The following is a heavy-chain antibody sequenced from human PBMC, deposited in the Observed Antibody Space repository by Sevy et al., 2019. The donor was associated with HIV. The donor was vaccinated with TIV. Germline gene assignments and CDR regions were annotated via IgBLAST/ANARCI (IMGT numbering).Heavy chain of an antibody. V-gene: IGHV3-23*01. J-gene: IGHJ6*02. D-gene: IGHD2-2*02. CDR2: ITGTGGST. CDR3: ANVGYCSSTSCYSIYYGKDV. CDR1: GFTFSRNA. Sequence: GGSLRLSCAASGFTFSRNAMSWVRQAPGKGLEWASGITGTGGSTYYADSVKGRFTISRDNSKNTLYLQMNSLRFEDTAVYYCANVGYCSSTSCYSIYYGKDVWGQGTTVTVSS.